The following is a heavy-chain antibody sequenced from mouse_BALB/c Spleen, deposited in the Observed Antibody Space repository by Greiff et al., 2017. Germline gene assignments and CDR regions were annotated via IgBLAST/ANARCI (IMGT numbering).Heavy chain of an antibody. V-gene: IGHV3-2*02. D-gene: IGHD2-4*01. CDR2: ISYSGST. J-gene: IGHJ1*01. Sequence: EVQLQQSGPGLVKPSQSLSLTCTVTGYSITSDYAWNWIRQFPGNKLEWRGYISYSGSTSYNPSLKSRISITRDTSKNQFFLQLNSVTTEDTATYYCAIYYDYDWYFDVWGAGTTVTVSS. CDR1: GYSITSDYA. CDR3: AIYYDYDWYFDV.